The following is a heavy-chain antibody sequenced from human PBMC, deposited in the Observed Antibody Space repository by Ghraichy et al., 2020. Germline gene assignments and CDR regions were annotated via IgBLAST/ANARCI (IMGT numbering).Heavy chain of an antibody. CDR1: GGSITGYY. J-gene: IGHJ4*02. Sequence: SETLSLTCTVSGGSITGYYWSWIRQPPGKGLEWIGYIFYSGGTNYNPSLKSRVTISVDTSKNQFSLKMTSMTAADTAMYYCARGEWLGLDYWGQGPLVTVSS. V-gene: IGHV4-59*01. D-gene: IGHD3-3*01. CDR2: IFYSGGT. CDR3: ARGEWLGLDY.